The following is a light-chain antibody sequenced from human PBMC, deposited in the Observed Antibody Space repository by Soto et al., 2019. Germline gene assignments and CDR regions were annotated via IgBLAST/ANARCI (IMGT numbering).Light chain of an antibody. CDR1: QSLLHSYGYNY. J-gene: IGKJ2*01. Sequence: DIVMTQSPLSLPVTPGEPASISCRSSQSLLHSYGYNYLDWYLQKPGQSPQLLIYLGSNRASGVPHRFSGSGSGTDFTLKISRVEAEYVGVYYCMQALQTPYTFGQGTKLEIK. CDR3: MQALQTPYT. V-gene: IGKV2-28*01. CDR2: LGS.